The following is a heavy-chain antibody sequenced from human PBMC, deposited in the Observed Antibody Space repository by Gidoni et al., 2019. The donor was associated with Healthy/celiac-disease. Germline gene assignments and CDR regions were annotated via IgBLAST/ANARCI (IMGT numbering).Heavy chain of an antibody. D-gene: IGHD6-13*01. CDR3: ARAAGGYSSSWYSYFDY. V-gene: IGHV4-61*02. CDR1: GASISCGSYY. CDR2: IYTGGST. J-gene: IGHJ4*02. Sequence: QVQLQDSGPGLVKPSQTLSLTFPVSGASISCGSYYGRWIRQPAGKGLEWIGRIYTGGSTNYNPSLKSRVTISVDTSKNQFSLKLSSVTAADTAVYYCARAAGGYSSSWYSYFDYWGQGTLVTVSS.